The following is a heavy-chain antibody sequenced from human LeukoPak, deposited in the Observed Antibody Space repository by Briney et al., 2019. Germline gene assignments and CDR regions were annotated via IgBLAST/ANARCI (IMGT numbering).Heavy chain of an antibody. D-gene: IGHD3-10*01. V-gene: IGHV3-48*04. J-gene: IGHJ4*02. CDR2: ISSSSSTI. Sequence: PGGSLRLSCAASGFTFSSYSMNWVRQAPGKGLEGVSYISSSSSTIHYADSVKGRFTISRDNAKNSLYLQMNSLRAEDTAVYYCARAQLLWFGELLPSPFDYWGQGTLVTVSS. CDR3: ARAQLLWFGELLPSPFDY. CDR1: GFTFSSYS.